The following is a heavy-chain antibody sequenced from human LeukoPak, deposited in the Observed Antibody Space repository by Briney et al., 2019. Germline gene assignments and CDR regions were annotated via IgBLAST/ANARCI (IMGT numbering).Heavy chain of an antibody. J-gene: IGHJ3*02. Sequence: GGSLRLSCAASGFTFSSYSMNWVRQAPGKGLEWVSSISSSSSYIYYADSVKGRFTISRDNAKNSLYLQMNSLRAEDTAVYYCARGHSWNDDAFDIWGQGTMVTVSS. CDR1: GFTFSSYS. V-gene: IGHV3-21*01. CDR2: ISSSSSYI. D-gene: IGHD1-1*01. CDR3: ARGHSWNDDAFDI.